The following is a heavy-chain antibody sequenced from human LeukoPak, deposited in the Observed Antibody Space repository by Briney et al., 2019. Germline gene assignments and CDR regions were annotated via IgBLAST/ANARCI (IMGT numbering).Heavy chain of an antibody. CDR2: MYTSGST. CDR3: TRSRERYCTSGSCYIDLQAR. J-gene: IGHJ4*02. Sequence: PSETLSLTCTVSGGSISSGYYYWSWIRQPAGKGLEWIGRMYTSGSTEYNPSLNSRVTISVDTSKTHSSVKLSSVTAAATAVYYCTRSRERYCTSGSCYIDLQARWGQGTLVTVSS. CDR1: GGSISSGYYY. D-gene: IGHD2-2*02. V-gene: IGHV4-61*02.